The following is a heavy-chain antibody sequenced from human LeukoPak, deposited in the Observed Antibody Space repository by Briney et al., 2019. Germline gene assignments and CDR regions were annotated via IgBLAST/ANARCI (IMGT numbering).Heavy chain of an antibody. Sequence: GGSLRLSCSASAFTVYNNYMRWVRQAPGKGLEFVSLIYRVGTTSYAASVKGRFTISRDNSKNTLYLQMNSLRVEDTAVYYCANSPTLGVWGQGTLVTVSS. J-gene: IGHJ4*02. CDR1: AFTVYNNY. V-gene: IGHV3-53*05. CDR2: IYRVGTT. CDR3: ANSPTLGV. D-gene: IGHD3-16*01.